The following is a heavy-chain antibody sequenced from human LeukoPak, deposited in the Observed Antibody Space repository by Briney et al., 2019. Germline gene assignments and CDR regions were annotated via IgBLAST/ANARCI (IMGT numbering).Heavy chain of an antibody. CDR2: IYYSGST. CDR1: VGSPSGYY. J-gene: IGHJ4*02. Sequence: SETLSLTCTVSVGSPSGYYWSWIRQPPGKGLEWIGYIYYSGSTNYNPSLESRVTISLDTSKNQVSLRLTSVTAADTAVYYCARADYGDLWGQGTLVTVSS. D-gene: IGHD4-17*01. V-gene: IGHV4-59*01. CDR3: ARADYGDL.